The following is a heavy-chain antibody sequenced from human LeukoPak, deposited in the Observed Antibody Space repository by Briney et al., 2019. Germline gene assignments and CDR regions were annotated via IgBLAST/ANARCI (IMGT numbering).Heavy chain of an antibody. J-gene: IGHJ4*02. CDR1: GFTFSSYS. CDR2: ISSSRSYI. D-gene: IGHD3-22*01. Sequence: GGSLRLSCAASGFTFSSYSMNWVRQAPGRGLEGVSSISSSRSYIYYADSVKGRFTISRDNAKNSLYLQMNSLRSVDTAVYYCARELGYSSGYSDYWGQGTLVTVSS. CDR3: ARELGYSSGYSDY. V-gene: IGHV3-21*01.